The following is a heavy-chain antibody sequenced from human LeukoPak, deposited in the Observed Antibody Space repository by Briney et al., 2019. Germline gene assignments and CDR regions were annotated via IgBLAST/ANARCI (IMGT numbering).Heavy chain of an antibody. CDR3: AKDRGDYFDTSSQSFDS. J-gene: IGHJ4*02. Sequence: GGSLRLSCAPSGFILSSFDMHWVRQAPGKGLEWVASIRYDGSDKYYADSVKGRFTVSRDNSQNTLYLQMSSLRTEDTAVYYCAKDRGDYFDTSSQSFDSWGQGTLVTVSS. CDR1: GFILSSFD. V-gene: IGHV3-30*02. D-gene: IGHD3-22*01. CDR2: IRYDGSDK.